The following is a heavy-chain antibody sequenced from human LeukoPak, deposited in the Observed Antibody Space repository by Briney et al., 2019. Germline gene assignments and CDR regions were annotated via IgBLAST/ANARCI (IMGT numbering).Heavy chain of an antibody. CDR2: IYRSGST. Sequence: SETLSLTCTVSRYSISSGYYWGWIRQPPEQGLEWIGSIYRSGSTYYNSSLKSRVTISVDTSKNQFSLKLSSVTAADTAVYYCARHVDYYESTSYFWDYWGQGTLVTVSS. V-gene: IGHV4-38-2*02. CDR3: ARHVDYYESTSYFWDY. D-gene: IGHD3-22*01. CDR1: RYSISSGYY. J-gene: IGHJ4*02.